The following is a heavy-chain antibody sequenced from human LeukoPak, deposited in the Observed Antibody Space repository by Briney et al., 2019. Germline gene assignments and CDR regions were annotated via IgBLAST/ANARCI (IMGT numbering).Heavy chain of an antibody. Sequence: GGSLRLSCAASGFTFTTYWMSWVRQAPGNGLEWVANIKEDGSEKYYVDSVRGRFTISRDNANNSVYLQVDSLRDEDTAVYYCARDGAAAGTGYFDYWGQGTLVTVS. V-gene: IGHV3-7*01. D-gene: IGHD6-13*01. CDR2: IKEDGSEK. CDR1: GFTFTTYW. J-gene: IGHJ4*02. CDR3: ARDGAAAGTGYFDY.